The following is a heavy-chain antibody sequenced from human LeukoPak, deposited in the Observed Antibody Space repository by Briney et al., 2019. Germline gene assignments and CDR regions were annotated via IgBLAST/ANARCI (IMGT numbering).Heavy chain of an antibody. Sequence: GGSLRLSCAASGFTFSSYSMNWVRQAPGKGLEWVSYISTSSSSVYYADSVKGRFTISRDNAKNSPYLQMNSPRGEDTALYHCARVGGPSHYGGETYYMDVWGKGTTVTISS. D-gene: IGHD4-23*01. J-gene: IGHJ6*03. V-gene: IGHV3-48*04. CDR2: ISTSSSSV. CDR1: GFTFSSYS. CDR3: ARVGGPSHYGGETYYMDV.